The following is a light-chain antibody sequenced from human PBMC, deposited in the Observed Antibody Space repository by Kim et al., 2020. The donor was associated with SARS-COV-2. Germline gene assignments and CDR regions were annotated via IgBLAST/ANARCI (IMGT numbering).Light chain of an antibody. Sequence: SPGEMATPSCRARQSVSSNLAWYQQKPGQPPRLLIYGASTRATGIPARFSGSGSGTEFTLTISSLQSEDFAVYYCQQYNNWPPTFGQGTKVDIK. CDR1: QSVSSN. CDR3: QQYNNWPPT. V-gene: IGKV3-15*01. J-gene: IGKJ1*01. CDR2: GAS.